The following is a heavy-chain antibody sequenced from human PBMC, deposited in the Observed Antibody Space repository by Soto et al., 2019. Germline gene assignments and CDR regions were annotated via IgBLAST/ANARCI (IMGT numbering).Heavy chain of an antibody. CDR2: ISGSGGST. J-gene: IGHJ6*02. CDR3: AKDQSAAGPYYYYGMDV. CDR1: GFTFSSYA. Sequence: GGSLRLSCAASGFTFSSYAMSWVRQAPGKGLEWVSAISGSGGSTYYADSVKGRFTISRDNSKNTLYLQMNSLRAEDTAVYYCAKDQSAAGPYYYYGMDVWGQGTTVTVSS. V-gene: IGHV3-23*01. D-gene: IGHD6-13*01.